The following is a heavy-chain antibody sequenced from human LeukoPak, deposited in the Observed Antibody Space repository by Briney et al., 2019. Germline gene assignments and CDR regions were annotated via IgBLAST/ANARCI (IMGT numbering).Heavy chain of an antibody. V-gene: IGHV3-23*01. D-gene: IGHD6-19*01. CDR2: ISGSGGST. CDR1: GFTVSSNY. J-gene: IGHJ4*02. Sequence: PGGSLRLSCAASGFTVSSNYMSWVRQAPGKGLEWVSAISGSGGSTYYADSVKGRFTISRDNSKNTLYLQMNSLRAEDTAVYYCAKTDGYSSGWSDYWGQGTLVTVSS. CDR3: AKTDGYSSGWSDY.